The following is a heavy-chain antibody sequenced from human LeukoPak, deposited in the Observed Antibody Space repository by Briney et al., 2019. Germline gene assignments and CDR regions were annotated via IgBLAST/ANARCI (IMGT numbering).Heavy chain of an antibody. D-gene: IGHD3-10*01. CDR1: GGSISSSNW. Sequence: SGTLSLTCAVSGGSISSSNWWSWVRQPPGKGLEWIGEIYHSGSTNYNPSLKSRVTISVDKSKNQFSLKLSSVTAADTAVYYCARESSYYGSGTGWFDPWGQGTLVTVSS. J-gene: IGHJ5*02. CDR2: IYHSGST. CDR3: ARESSYYGSGTGWFDP. V-gene: IGHV4-4*02.